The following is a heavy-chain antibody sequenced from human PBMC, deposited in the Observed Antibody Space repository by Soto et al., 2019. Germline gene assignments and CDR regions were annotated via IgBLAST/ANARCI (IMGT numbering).Heavy chain of an antibody. CDR3: ARRYNWNYWGDYYYYYMDV. V-gene: IGHV4-34*01. J-gene: IGHJ6*03. Sequence: SETLSLTCAVYGGSFSGYYWSWIRQPPGKGLEWIGEINHSGSTNYNPSLKSRVTISVDTSKNQFSLKLSSVTAADTAVYYCARRYNWNYWGDYYYYYMDVWGKGTTVTVSS. CDR1: GGSFSGYY. D-gene: IGHD1-7*01. CDR2: INHSGST.